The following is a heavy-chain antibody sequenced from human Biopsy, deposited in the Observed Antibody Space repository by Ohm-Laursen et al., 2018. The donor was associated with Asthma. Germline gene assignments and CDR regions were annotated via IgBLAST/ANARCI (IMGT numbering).Heavy chain of an antibody. D-gene: IGHD5-12*01. Sequence: SLRLSCTASGFTFSTYGVHWVRQAPGKGLEWVAVISYDGFNKDYGDSVKGRFTISRDNSKNTLYLQMNSLRTEDTAVYYCAKRRGYSGHDNDYWGQGTLVIVSS. CDR3: AKRRGYSGHDNDY. CDR1: GFTFSTYG. CDR2: ISYDGFNK. V-gene: IGHV3-30*18. J-gene: IGHJ4*02.